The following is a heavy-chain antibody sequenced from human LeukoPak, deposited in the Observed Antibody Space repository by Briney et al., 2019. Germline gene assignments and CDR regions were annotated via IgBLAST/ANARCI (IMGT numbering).Heavy chain of an antibody. Sequence: MASETLSLTCAVYGGSFSGYYWSWIRQPPGKGLEWIGEINHSGSTNYNPSLKSRVTTSVDTSKNQFSLKLSSVTAADTAVYYCARGDSSVVANDYWGQGTLVTVSS. V-gene: IGHV4-34*01. CDR3: ARGDSSVVANDY. D-gene: IGHD3-22*01. J-gene: IGHJ4*02. CDR2: INHSGST. CDR1: GGSFSGYY.